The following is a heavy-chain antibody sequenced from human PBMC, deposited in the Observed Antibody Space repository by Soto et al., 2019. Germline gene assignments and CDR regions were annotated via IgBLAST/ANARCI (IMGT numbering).Heavy chain of an antibody. CDR2: IASHGKVD. D-gene: IGHD1-26*01. J-gene: IGHJ4*02. V-gene: IGHV3-30*18. Sequence: GGSLRLSCAASRFSFSNFGMHWVRQAPGKGLEWVAVIASHGKVDYYADSVKGRFAISRDNSKNALYLQMNSLRAEDTSVYYCAKEGGLSGSYYISSSYYFDYWGQGTLVTVSS. CDR1: RFSFSNFG. CDR3: AKEGGLSGSYYISSSYYFDY.